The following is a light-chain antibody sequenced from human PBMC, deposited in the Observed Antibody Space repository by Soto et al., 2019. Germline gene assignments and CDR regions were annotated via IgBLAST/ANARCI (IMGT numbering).Light chain of an antibody. CDR1: SSDVGGYNY. CDR2: DVS. J-gene: IGLJ2*01. CDR3: SSYTSSSTLYVV. Sequence: QSVLTQPASVSGSPGQSITISCTGTSSDVGGYNYVSWYQQHPGKAPKLMIYDVSNRPSGVSNRFSGSKSGNTASLTISGLQAEDEADYYCSSYTSSSTLYVVFGGGTNFTVL. V-gene: IGLV2-14*01.